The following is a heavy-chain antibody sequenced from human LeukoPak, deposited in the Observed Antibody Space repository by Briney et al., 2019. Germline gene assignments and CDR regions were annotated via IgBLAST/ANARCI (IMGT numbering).Heavy chain of an antibody. J-gene: IGHJ4*02. CDR1: GFTFNRYY. Sequence: GGSLTLSCVASGFTFNRYYMHWVRQAPGKGLVWVSRVNPDGSTTNYADSVKGRFTISRDNAKNTLDLQMNSLRVEDTAVYFRGRGCDDIGDYWGQGTLVTVSS. D-gene: IGHD1-1*01. CDR3: GRGCDDIGDY. CDR2: VNPDGSTT. V-gene: IGHV3-74*01.